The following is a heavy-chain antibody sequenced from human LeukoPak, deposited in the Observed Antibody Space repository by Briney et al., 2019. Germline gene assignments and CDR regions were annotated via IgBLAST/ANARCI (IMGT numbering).Heavy chain of an antibody. V-gene: IGHV4-31*03. J-gene: IGHJ5*02. Sequence: PSETLSLTCTVSGGSISSGGYYWSWLRQHPGKGLEWIGYIYYSGSTYYNPSLKSRVTISVDTSKNQFSLKLSSVTAADTAVYYCARWTTVGSNWFDPWGQGTLVTVSS. CDR1: GGSISSGGYY. D-gene: IGHD4-23*01. CDR3: ARWTTVGSNWFDP. CDR2: IYYSGST.